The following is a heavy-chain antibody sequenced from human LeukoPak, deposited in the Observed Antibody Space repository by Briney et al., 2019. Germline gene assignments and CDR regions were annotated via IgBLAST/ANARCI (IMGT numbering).Heavy chain of an antibody. Sequence: GGSLRLSCAASGFTFSTEVMRWVRQAPGKGLEWVAVISYDGSDKSYADSVKGRFTVSRDNSKNTLYLQMNSLRAEDTAVYYCAKVRETFSVVAAASLYYWGQGTLVTVSS. CDR3: AKVRETFSVVAAASLYY. D-gene: IGHD2-2*01. CDR2: ISYDGSDK. J-gene: IGHJ4*02. CDR1: GFTFSTEV. V-gene: IGHV3-30*18.